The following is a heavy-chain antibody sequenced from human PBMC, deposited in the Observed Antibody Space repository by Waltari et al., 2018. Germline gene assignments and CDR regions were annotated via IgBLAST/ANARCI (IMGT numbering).Heavy chain of an antibody. Sequence: QVQRVQSGAEGQKPGASVTVSCKVSGYTLPDSYMPRVRQAAGQGLEWMGGFDPEDGETIYAQKFQGRVTMTEDTSTDTAYMELSSLRSEDTAVYYCATASGRRVVAAINYWGQGTLVTVSS. J-gene: IGHJ4*02. V-gene: IGHV1-24*01. CDR3: ATASGRRVVAAINY. CDR2: FDPEDGET. CDR1: GYTLPDSY. D-gene: IGHD2-15*01.